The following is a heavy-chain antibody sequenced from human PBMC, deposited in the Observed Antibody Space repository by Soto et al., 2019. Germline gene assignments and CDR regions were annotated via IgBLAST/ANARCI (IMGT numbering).Heavy chain of an antibody. Sequence: SVKVSCKASGGTFSSYAISWVRQAPGQGLEWMGGIIPIFGTANYAQKFQGRFTISRDNSKNTLYLQMNSLRAEDTAVYYCARVAPAATSNYYYYGMDVWGQGTTVTVSS. CDR3: ARVAPAATSNYYYYGMDV. V-gene: IGHV1-69*05. CDR1: GGTFSSYA. J-gene: IGHJ6*02. CDR2: IIPIFGTA. D-gene: IGHD2-2*01.